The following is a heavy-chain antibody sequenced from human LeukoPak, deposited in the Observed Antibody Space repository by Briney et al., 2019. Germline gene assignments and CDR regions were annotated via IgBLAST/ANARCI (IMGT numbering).Heavy chain of an antibody. CDR1: GFTLSTYW. Sequence: GGSLRLSCVVSGFTLSTYWMTWVRQAPGKGLEWVANIKHDGSEKHYLNSVKGRFTNTRDNAKNLVYLQMNSLRGEDTAMYYCAGSTVTTNYWGQGTLVTVSS. D-gene: IGHD4-17*01. V-gene: IGHV3-7*01. CDR3: AGSTVTTNY. J-gene: IGHJ4*02. CDR2: IKHDGSEK.